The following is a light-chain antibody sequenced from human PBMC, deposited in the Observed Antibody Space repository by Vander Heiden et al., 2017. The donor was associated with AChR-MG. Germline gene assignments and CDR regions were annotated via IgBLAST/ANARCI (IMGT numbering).Light chain of an antibody. CDR3: QSYDSSLSGYWV. Sequence: QSVLTQPPSVSGAPGQRVTIPCTGSSSNIGAGYDVHWYQQLPGTAHKLLICGNSNRPSGVPGRFSGSKSGTSASLAITGLQAEDEADYYCQSYDSSLSGYWVFGGGTKLTVL. J-gene: IGLJ3*02. CDR1: SSNIGAGYD. V-gene: IGLV1-40*01. CDR2: GNS.